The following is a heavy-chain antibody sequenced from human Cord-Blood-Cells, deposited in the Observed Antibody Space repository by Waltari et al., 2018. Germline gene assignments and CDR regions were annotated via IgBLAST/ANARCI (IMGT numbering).Heavy chain of an antibody. CDR3: ASDRNKLGIWFDP. Sequence: QVQLQQSGPGLVKPSQTLSLTCAIYGDSVSSNSAAWNWIRQSPSRGLEWLGRTYYSSNEYNGYTGSVKSRRTINPEPSKTQSSLQMNCVTPEDTAVYYGASDRNKLGIWFDPWGQGTLVTGSS. CDR2: TYYSSNEYN. D-gene: IGHD7-27*01. CDR1: GDSVSSNSAA. V-gene: IGHV6-1*01. J-gene: IGHJ5*02.